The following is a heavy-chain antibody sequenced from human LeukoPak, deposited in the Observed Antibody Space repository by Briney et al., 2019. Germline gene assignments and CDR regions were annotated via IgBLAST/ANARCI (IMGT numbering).Heavy chain of an antibody. CDR2: ISSSSSYI. V-gene: IGHV3-21*01. Sequence: PGGSLRLSCAASGFTFSSYSMNWVRQAPGKGLEWVSSISSSSSYIYYADSVKGQFTISRDNAKNSLYLQMNSLRAEDTAVYYCAREMATIQAFDIWGQGTMVTVSS. J-gene: IGHJ3*02. CDR1: GFTFSSYS. CDR3: AREMATIQAFDI. D-gene: IGHD5-24*01.